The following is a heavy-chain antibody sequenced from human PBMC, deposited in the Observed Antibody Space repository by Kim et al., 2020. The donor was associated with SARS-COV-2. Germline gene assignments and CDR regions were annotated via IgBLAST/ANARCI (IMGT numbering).Heavy chain of an antibody. V-gene: IGHV4-59*08. CDR3: ARHLKASGTFNTLDY. J-gene: IGHJ4*02. D-gene: IGHD3-10*01. CDR1: GGSITPYF. CDR2: SSSGGHS. Sequence: SETLSLTCTVSGGSITPYFWSWIRQPPGKGLEWIGYSSSGGHSDYNPSLNSRSTILIDTSNDQLSLMLKSVTAADTAIYYCARHLKASGTFNTLDYWGQGALVTVSS.